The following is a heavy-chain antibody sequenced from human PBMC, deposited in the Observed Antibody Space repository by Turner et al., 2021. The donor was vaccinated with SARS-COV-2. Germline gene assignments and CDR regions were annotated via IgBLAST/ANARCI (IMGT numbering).Heavy chain of an antibody. Sequence: QVQLVQSGAEVKKPGASVKVSCKASGYPFTGYYMPWVRQAPGQGLEWMGWTNPNSVGTNYAQNVQGRVTMTRDTSISTAYMELSRLGSDDTSVYYCARGGLYYYDSSAYYGDAFDIWGQGTMVTVSS. V-gene: IGHV1-2*02. D-gene: IGHD3-22*01. J-gene: IGHJ3*02. CDR1: GYPFTGYY. CDR3: ARGGLYYYDSSAYYGDAFDI. CDR2: TNPNSVGT.